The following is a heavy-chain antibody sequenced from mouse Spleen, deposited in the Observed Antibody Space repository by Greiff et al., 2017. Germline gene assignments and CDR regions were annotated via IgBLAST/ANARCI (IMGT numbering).Heavy chain of an antibody. V-gene: IGHV1-80*01. J-gene: IGHJ4*01. CDR2: IYPGDGDT. CDR3: ARSDELLRLYAMDY. CDR1: GYAFSSYW. Sequence: QVQLKQSGAELVKPGASVKISCKASGYAFSSYWMNWVKQRPGKGLEWIGQIYPGDGDTNYNGKFKGKATLTADKSSSTAYMQLSSLTSEDSAVYFCARSDELLRLYAMDYWGQGTSVTVSS. D-gene: IGHD1-2*01.